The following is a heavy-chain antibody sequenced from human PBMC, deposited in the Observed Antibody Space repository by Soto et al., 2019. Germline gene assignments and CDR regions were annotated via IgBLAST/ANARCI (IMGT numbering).Heavy chain of an antibody. V-gene: IGHV1-69*13. Sequence: SVKVSCKSSGGTFSSHSINWVRQAPGQGLEWMGGIIPIFGPANFAKKFQGRVTITADESTTTAYMELSSLTSGDTAVYYCATGSFTSTGGRIGYHYNAMDVWGQGTTVTVSS. D-gene: IGHD1-1*01. CDR3: ATGSFTSTGGRIGYHYNAMDV. J-gene: IGHJ6*02. CDR2: IIPIFGPA. CDR1: GGTFSSHS.